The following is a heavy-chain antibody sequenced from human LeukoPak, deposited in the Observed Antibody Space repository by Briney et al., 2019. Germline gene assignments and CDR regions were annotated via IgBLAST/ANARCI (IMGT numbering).Heavy chain of an antibody. CDR1: GFTFSNYW. V-gene: IGHV3-7*01. D-gene: IGHD1-26*01. J-gene: IGHJ4*02. CDR2: IKPDGSEN. Sequence: GGSLRLSCAASGFTFSNYWMSWVRQAPGKGLECVASIKPDGSENYYVDSVKGRFTISRDNAKNSLYLQMNSLRVEDAAVYYCARDLNWETYWGQGTLVTVSS. CDR3: ARDLNWETY.